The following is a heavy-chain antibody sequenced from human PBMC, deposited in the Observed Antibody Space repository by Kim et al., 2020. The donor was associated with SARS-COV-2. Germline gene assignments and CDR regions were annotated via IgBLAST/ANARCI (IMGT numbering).Heavy chain of an antibody. V-gene: IGHV3-53*01. Sequence: GGSLRLSCAASGFTVSSNYMSWVRQAPGKGLEWVSVIYSGGSTYYADSVKGRFTISRDNSKNTLYLQMNSLRAEDTAVYYCAREVGDYGLGREQGYFDYWGQGTLVTVSS. J-gene: IGHJ4*02. CDR1: GFTVSSNY. CDR3: AREVGDYGLGREQGYFDY. D-gene: IGHD4-17*01. CDR2: IYSGGST.